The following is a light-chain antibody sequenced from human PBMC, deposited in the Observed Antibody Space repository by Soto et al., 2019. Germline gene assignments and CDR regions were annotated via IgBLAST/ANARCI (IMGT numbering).Light chain of an antibody. J-gene: IGKJ1*01. Sequence: DIQMTQSPSSLSASVGDRVTITCRASQSISNYLNWYQQKPGKAPKLLILAASSLQSGVPSRFSGSGSGTDFTLTISSLQPEDFATYYCQQSYSTPWTFGQGTKVEIK. CDR2: AAS. CDR3: QQSYSTPWT. V-gene: IGKV1-39*01. CDR1: QSISNY.